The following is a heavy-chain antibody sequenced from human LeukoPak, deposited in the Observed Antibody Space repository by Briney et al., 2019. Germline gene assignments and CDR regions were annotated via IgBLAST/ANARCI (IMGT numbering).Heavy chain of an antibody. J-gene: IGHJ3*02. Sequence: TSETLSLTCVVYGGSFSGYYWSWIRQPPGKGLEWIGEIDQSGTTNYNPSLKSRVTISIDTSKKHFSLTLTSMTAADTAVYYCASREWELLLSGGAFDIWGQGTMVTVSS. CDR1: GGSFSGYY. V-gene: IGHV4-34*01. D-gene: IGHD1-26*01. CDR2: IDQSGTT. CDR3: ASREWELLLSGGAFDI.